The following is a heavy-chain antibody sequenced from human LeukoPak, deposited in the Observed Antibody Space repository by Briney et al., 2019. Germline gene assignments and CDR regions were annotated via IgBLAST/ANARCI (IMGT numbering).Heavy chain of an antibody. CDR2: IYYSGST. CDR3: ARDSRGDYDDSSGYDY. V-gene: IGHV4-59*01. D-gene: IGHD3-22*01. J-gene: IGHJ4*02. CDR1: GGSISSYY. Sequence: SETLSLTCTVSGGSISSYYWSWIRQPPGKGLEWIGCIYYSGSTNYNPSLKSRVTISVDTSKNQFSLKLSSVTAADTAVYHCARDSRGDYDDSSGYDYWGQGTLVTVSS.